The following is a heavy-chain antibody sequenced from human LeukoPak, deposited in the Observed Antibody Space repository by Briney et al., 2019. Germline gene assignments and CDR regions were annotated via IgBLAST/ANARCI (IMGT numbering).Heavy chain of an antibody. CDR3: ASLGGFGSSSYYGMDV. CDR2: IIPILGIA. CDR1: GYTFTSYD. Sequence: ASVKVSCKASGYTFTSYDISWVRQAPGQGLEWMGRIIPILGIANYAQKFQGRVTITADKSTSTAYMELSSLRSEDTAVYYCASLGGFGSSSYYGMDVWGQGTTVTVSS. V-gene: IGHV1-69*04. J-gene: IGHJ6*02. D-gene: IGHD3-10*01.